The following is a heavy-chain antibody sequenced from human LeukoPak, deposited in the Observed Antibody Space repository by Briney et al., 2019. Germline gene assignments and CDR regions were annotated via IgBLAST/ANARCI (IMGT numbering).Heavy chain of an antibody. CDR2: TFYSGNT. Sequence: SETLSLTCTVSGGSISSSSYYWGWIRQPPGKSLEWIGSTFYSGNTYDNPSLRSRVTISVDISKNQFSLKLSSVTAADTAVYYCARRGYYDSSGHFDYWGQGTLVTVSS. D-gene: IGHD3-22*01. CDR3: ARRGYYDSSGHFDY. V-gene: IGHV4-39*01. J-gene: IGHJ4*02. CDR1: GGSISSSSYY.